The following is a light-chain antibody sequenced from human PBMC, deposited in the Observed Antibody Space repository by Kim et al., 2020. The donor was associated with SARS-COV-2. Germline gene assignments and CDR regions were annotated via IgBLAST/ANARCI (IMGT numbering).Light chain of an antibody. CDR2: DVS. V-gene: IGLV2-14*04. J-gene: IGLJ1*01. CDR1: SRDVGGYNY. CDR3: SSYTSSRGGV. Sequence: GQSITISCTGTSRDVGGYNYVSWYQQHPGKAPKLMIYDVSKRPSGVSNRFSGSKSGNTASLTISGLQAEDEADYYCSSYTSSRGGVFGTGTKVTVL.